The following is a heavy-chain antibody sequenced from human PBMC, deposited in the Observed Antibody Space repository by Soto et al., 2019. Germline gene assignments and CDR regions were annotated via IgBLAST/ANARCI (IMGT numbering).Heavy chain of an antibody. J-gene: IGHJ4*02. V-gene: IGHV4-31*03. Sequence: QVQLQESGPGLVKPSQTLSLTCTVSGDSISSGGYYWSWIRQHPGKGLEWIGYIYYSGSTYYNPSLKSRVIISEDTSKNQFSLKLSSVTSADTAVYYCARGSMVAAILFDYWGQGTLVTVSS. CDR1: GDSISSGGYY. CDR2: IYYSGST. D-gene: IGHD2-15*01. CDR3: ARGSMVAAILFDY.